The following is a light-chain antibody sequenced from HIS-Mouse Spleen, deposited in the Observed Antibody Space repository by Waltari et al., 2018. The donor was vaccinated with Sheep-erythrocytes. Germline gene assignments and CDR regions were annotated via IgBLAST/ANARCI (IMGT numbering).Light chain of an antibody. Sequence: AIQLTQSPSSLSASVGDRLTITCRASQGISSALAWYQQKPGKAPKLLIYDASSLESGVPSRFSGSGSGTDFTLTISCLQSEDFATYYCQQYYSFPYTFGQGTKLEIK. J-gene: IGKJ2*01. CDR3: QQYYSFPYT. V-gene: IGKV1-13*02. CDR2: DAS. CDR1: QGISSA.